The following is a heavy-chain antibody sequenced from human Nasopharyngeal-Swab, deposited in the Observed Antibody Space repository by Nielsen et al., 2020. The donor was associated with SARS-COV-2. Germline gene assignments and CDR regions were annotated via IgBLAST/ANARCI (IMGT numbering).Heavy chain of an antibody. CDR3: ARTIGASRGYSYGSYYYMDV. D-gene: IGHD5-18*01. Sequence: GSLRLSCPVSGGSISSYYWFWIRQPPGKGLEWIGYIYYSVSTNYNPSLKSRVTISVDTSKNQFSLKLSSVTAADTAVYYCARTIGASRGYSYGSYYYMDVWGKGTTVTVSS. J-gene: IGHJ6*03. V-gene: IGHV4-59*01. CDR1: GGSISSYY. CDR2: IYYSVST.